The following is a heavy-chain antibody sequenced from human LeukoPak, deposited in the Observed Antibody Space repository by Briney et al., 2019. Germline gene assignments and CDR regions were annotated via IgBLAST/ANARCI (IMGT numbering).Heavy chain of an antibody. D-gene: IGHD3-22*01. CDR2: IRYDGSNK. J-gene: IGHJ3*02. CDR1: GFTFNSYG. Sequence: PGGSLRLSCAASGFTFNSYGMHWVRQAPGKGLEWVAFIRYDGSNKYYADSVKGRFTISRDNSKNTLYLQMNSLRAEDTAVYYCARDGYYYDSSGYYYQVAISYAFDIWGQGTMVTVSS. V-gene: IGHV3-30*02. CDR3: ARDGYYYDSSGYYYQVAISYAFDI.